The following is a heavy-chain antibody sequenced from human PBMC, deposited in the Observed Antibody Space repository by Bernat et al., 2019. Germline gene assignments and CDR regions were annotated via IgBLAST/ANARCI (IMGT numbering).Heavy chain of an antibody. J-gene: IGHJ4*02. D-gene: IGHD6-19*01. CDR2: IYYSGST. Sequence: QLQLQESGPGLVKPSETLSLTCTVSGDSISSSSYHWAWIRQPPGKGLEWIGSIYYSGSTYYNPSLESRVTISVDTSKNQFSLKLNSVTAADTAVYYCGRISSGWPNCFDYWGQGTLVTVSS. CDR1: GDSISSSSYH. V-gene: IGHV4-39*01. CDR3: GRISSGWPNCFDY.